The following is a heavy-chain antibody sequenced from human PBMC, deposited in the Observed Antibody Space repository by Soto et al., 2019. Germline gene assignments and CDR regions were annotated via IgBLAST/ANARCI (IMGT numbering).Heavy chain of an antibody. CDR3: TRAPVSGSYCFDF. CDR1: GGSVSSGNYY. V-gene: IGHV4-61*01. D-gene: IGHD1-26*01. CDR2: IFHTGTT. Sequence: PSETLSLTCTVSGGSVSSGNYYWSWIRQPPGKGLEWIGYIFHTGTTNYNPSLKSRVTISLGTSMNQFSLKLSSVTPADTAVYYCTRAPVSGSYCFDFWGQGTPVTVSS. J-gene: IGHJ4*02.